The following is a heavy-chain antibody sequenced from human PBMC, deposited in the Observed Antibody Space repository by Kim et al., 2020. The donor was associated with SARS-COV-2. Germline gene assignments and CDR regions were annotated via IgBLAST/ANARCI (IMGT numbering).Heavy chain of an antibody. CDR3: ARSGLIEAAGTMDYYYGMGV. CDR2: IGTAGDT. D-gene: IGHD6-13*01. V-gene: IGHV3-13*01. J-gene: IGHJ6*02. CDR1: GFTFSSYD. Sequence: GGSLRLSCAASGFTFSSYDMHWVRQATGKGLEWVSAIGTAGDTYYPGSVKGRFTISRENANNSLYLQMNSLRAGDTAVYYCARSGLIEAAGTMDYYYGMGVWGQGTTVTLSS.